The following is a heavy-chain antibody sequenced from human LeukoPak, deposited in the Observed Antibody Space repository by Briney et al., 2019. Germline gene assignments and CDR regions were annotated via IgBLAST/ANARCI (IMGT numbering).Heavy chain of an antibody. D-gene: IGHD1-14*01. J-gene: IGHJ4*02. Sequence: PGGSLRLSCAASTFTFSSYWIHWVRQAPGKGLVWVSRINSDGSPTSYADSVKGRFTISRDNAKNTLYLQMNSLRAEDTAVYYCARAGTGFDYWGQGTLVTVSS. CDR3: ARAGTGFDY. V-gene: IGHV3-74*01. CDR1: TFTFSSYW. CDR2: INSDGSPT.